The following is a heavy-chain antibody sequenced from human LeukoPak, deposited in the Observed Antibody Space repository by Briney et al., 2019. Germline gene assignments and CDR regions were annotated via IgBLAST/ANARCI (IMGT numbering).Heavy chain of an antibody. V-gene: IGHV4-39*01. D-gene: IGHD6-19*01. Sequence: KPSETLSLTCTVSGGSISSSSYYWGWIRQPPGKGLEWIGSIYYSGSTYYNPSLKSRVTISVDTSKNQFSLKLSSVTAADTAVYYCARRQPYLAVAGKVDYWGQGTLVTVSS. CDR2: IYYSGST. CDR3: ARRQPYLAVAGKVDY. J-gene: IGHJ4*02. CDR1: GGSISSSSYY.